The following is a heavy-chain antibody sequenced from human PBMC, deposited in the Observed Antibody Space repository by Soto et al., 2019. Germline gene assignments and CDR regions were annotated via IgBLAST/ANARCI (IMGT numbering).Heavy chain of an antibody. CDR2: INPDGSAT. V-gene: IGHV3-74*01. Sequence: GGSLRLSCAASGFTFSSYWTHWVRQAPGKGLVWVSRINPDGSATNYADSVKGRFTISRDNAKNTLYLQMSSLRAEDTAVFYCGRGGSDSPMAPGYWGQGTLVTVSS. J-gene: IGHJ4*02. CDR3: GRGGSDSPMAPGY. CDR1: GFTFSSYW. D-gene: IGHD5-18*01.